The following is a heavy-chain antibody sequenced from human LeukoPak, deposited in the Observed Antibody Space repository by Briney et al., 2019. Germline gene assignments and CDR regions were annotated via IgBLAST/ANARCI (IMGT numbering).Heavy chain of an antibody. V-gene: IGHV4-4*07. CDR1: SGSLGSYY. D-gene: IGHD6-6*01. CDR2: IYTGGST. CDR3: AREYSSSSGKALDY. Sequence: PSETLSLTCTVSSGSLGSYYWNWLRQPAGKGLEWIGHIYTGGSTNYNPSLKSRVTMSVDTSKNQFSLKLNSVTAADTAFYYCAREYSSSSGKALDYWSQGTLVTVSS. J-gene: IGHJ4*02.